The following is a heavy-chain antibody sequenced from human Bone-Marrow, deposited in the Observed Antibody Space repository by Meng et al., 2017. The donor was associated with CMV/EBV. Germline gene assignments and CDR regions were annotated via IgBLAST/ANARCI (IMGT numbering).Heavy chain of an antibody. CDR1: GSSLGSRSYS. Sequence: VSGSSLGSRSYSWGWIRQPPGKGLEWLGGIYSSGSTNYNPSLKSRVTISVDTSKNQFSLKLSSVTAADTAVYYCARGRGMVRGVITYWGQGTLVTVSS. V-gene: IGHV4-39*07. J-gene: IGHJ4*02. CDR3: ARGRGMVRGVITY. D-gene: IGHD3-10*01. CDR2: IYSSGST.